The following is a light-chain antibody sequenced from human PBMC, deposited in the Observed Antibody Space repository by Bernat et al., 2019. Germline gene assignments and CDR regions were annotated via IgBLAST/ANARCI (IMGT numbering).Light chain of an antibody. CDR3: SSYTSSSTLV. V-gene: IGLV2-14*03. CDR1: SIDVGGYAY. CDR2: DVR. J-gene: IGLJ3*02. Sequence: QSALTPPASVSGSPGQSLTISCTGTSIDVGGYAYVSWYQQHPGRAPILMISDVRDRPSGISNRFSGSKSGDTASLTISGLLAEDEADYYCSSYTSSSTLVFGGGTRLTVL.